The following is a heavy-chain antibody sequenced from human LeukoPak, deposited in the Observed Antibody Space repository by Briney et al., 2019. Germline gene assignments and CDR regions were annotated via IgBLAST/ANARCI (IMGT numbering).Heavy chain of an antibody. CDR1: GYTFTSYD. V-gene: IGHV1-8*01. CDR2: MNPNSGNT. J-gene: IGHJ4*02. D-gene: IGHD2-15*01. CDR3: ARAGGYCGRISCPYYFDY. Sequence: SSVKVSCKASGYTFTSYDINWVRQATGQGLELMGWMNPNSGNTGYAQKFQGRVTMTRNTSISTAYMELSSLRSEDTAVYYCARAGGYCGRISCPYYFDYWGQGSLVAVSS.